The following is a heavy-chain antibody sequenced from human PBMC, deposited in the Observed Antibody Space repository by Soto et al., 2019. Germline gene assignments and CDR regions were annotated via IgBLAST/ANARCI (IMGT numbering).Heavy chain of an antibody. J-gene: IGHJ2*01. CDR3: ARKVSGSTGRPDLWYFDP. D-gene: IGHD3-10*01. CDR1: GFTFSGYA. Sequence: EVQLLDSGGGLVQPGGSLRLSCAASGFTFSGYALTLVRQAPGKGLELVSAISGGGDATFYADSVKGRFTISRDNSKNTLYLQMNTLRAEDTAVYYCARKVSGSTGRPDLWYFDPWGRGTLVTVSS. V-gene: IGHV3-23*01. CDR2: ISGGGDAT.